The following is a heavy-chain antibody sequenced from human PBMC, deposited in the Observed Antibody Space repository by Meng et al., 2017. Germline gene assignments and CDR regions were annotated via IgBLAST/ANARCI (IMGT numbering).Heavy chain of an antibody. CDR3: ARCIDLSAVALCHDFDY. CDR2: IHHSGST. D-gene: IGHD6-19*01. V-gene: IGHV4-34*01. CDR1: GVSFSGYY. Sequence: GSLRLSCAVYGVSFSGYYWSWIRQPPGKGLEWIGEIHHSGSTNYNPSLKSRVTISVDTSKNQLSLKLSSVTAAETAVYYCARCIDLSAVALCHDFDYWGQGTPVTGYS. J-gene: IGHJ4*02.